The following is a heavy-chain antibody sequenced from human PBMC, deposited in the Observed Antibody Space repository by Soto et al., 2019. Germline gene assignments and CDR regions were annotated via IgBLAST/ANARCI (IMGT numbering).Heavy chain of an antibody. D-gene: IGHD1-1*01. J-gene: IGHJ6*02. CDR2: VYNTGGT. V-gene: IGHV4-59*08. CDR3: VRQGIGNLHGLVDV. CDR1: SGPSSSHN. Sequence: QVQLQQSGPGLVKPSETLSLTCTVSSGPSSSHNWGWIRQSPGRGLEWIGYVYNTGGTSYNPSLKSRVTISADTSATHISLTLSSVTAADTAIYYCVRQGIGNLHGLVDVWGQGTTVSVSS.